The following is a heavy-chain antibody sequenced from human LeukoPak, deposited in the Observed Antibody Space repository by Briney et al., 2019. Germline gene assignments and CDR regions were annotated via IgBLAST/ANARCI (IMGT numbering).Heavy chain of an antibody. CDR1: GFIFSHHG. Sequence: PGGSLRLSCATSGFIFSHHGMNWVRQAPGKGLEWVSGIRADAVTTYYAESVKGRFIISRDNSKNTVYLQMNSLSAEDAAVYYCVKDDGWVQYANWGQGTLVTVSS. J-gene: IGHJ4*02. V-gene: IGHV3-23*01. CDR3: VKDDGWVQYAN. CDR2: IRADAVTT. D-gene: IGHD5-24*01.